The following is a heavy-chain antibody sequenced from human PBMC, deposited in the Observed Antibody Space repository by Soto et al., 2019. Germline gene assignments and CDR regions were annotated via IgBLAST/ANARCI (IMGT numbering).Heavy chain of an antibody. J-gene: IGHJ4*02. Sequence: QVQLVQSGAEVKKPGSSVKVSCKASGGTFSSYTISWVRQAPGQGLEWMGRIIPILGIANYAQKFQGRVTITADKSTSTAYMELSSLRSADTAVYYCARGTMVRGVILYYFDYWGQGTLVTVSS. CDR1: GGTFSSYT. V-gene: IGHV1-69*02. CDR2: IIPILGIA. D-gene: IGHD3-10*01. CDR3: ARGTMVRGVILYYFDY.